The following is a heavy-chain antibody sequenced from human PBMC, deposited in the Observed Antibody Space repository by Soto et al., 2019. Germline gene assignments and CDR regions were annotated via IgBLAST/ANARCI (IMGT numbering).Heavy chain of an antibody. J-gene: IGHJ4*02. CDR1: GFTFSDYY. V-gene: IGHV3-11*06. CDR2: ISGTSDSI. CDR3: ARVADVTAAGTSDY. D-gene: IGHD6-13*01. Sequence: QVQLVESGGGLVRPGGSLRLSCAASGFTFSDYYMSWIRQVPGKGLEWVAYISGTSDSIPYADSVKGRVTISRDNAKNYLYLTMNSLRAEDTAVYYCARVADVTAAGTSDYCGQGTLVTVSS.